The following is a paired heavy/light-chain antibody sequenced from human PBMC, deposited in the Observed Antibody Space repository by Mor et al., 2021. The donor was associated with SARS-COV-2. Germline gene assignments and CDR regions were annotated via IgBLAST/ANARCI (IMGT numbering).Light chain of an antibody. V-gene: IGLV2-8*01. Sequence: QSALTQPPSASGSPGQSVTISCTGTSSDVGDYNYVSWYQQYPGKAPKVMIYEVSKRPSGVPDRFSGSKSGNTASLTVSGLQAEDEADYYCSSFAGSSNVLFGGGTKLTVL. J-gene: IGLJ2*01. CDR2: EVS. CDR3: SSFAGSSNVL. CDR1: SSDVGDYNY.
Heavy chain of an antibody. J-gene: IGHJ4*02. V-gene: IGHV3-15*01. Sequence: EVQVVESGGGLVMPGGSLRLSCAASGFTFSNAWMTWVRQAPGKGLEWVGRIKRKADGGTTDYAAPVKGRFTISRDDSKNTLYLQMNSLKTEDTAVYYCTTEATYMEWSLYGGDIVKWSEHYFDHWGQGTLVTVSS. CDR2: IKRKADGGTT. CDR1: GFTFSNAW. D-gene: IGHD3-3*01. CDR3: TTEATYMEWSLYGGDIVKWSEHYFDH.